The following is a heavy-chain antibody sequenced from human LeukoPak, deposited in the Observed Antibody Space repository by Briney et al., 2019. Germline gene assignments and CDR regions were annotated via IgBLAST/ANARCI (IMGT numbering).Heavy chain of an antibody. CDR1: GGSISSYY. CDR2: IYYSGST. Sequence: SETLSLTCTVSGGSISSYYWSWIRQPPGKGLEWIGYIYYSGSTNYNPSLKSRVTILVDTSRNQFSLKLSSVTAADTAVYYCARGGYYDSSGYHDAFDIWGQGTMVTVSS. CDR3: ARGGYYDSSGYHDAFDI. J-gene: IGHJ3*02. V-gene: IGHV4-59*01. D-gene: IGHD3-22*01.